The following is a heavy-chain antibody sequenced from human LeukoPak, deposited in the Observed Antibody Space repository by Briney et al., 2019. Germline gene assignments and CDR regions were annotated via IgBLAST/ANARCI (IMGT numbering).Heavy chain of an antibody. CDR3: ARVLGLSGPFEY. CDR2: MDPDGGGT. CDR1: GYTFTGYY. V-gene: IGHV1-2*02. J-gene: IGHJ4*01. D-gene: IGHD4/OR15-4a*01. Sequence: ASVKVSCKASGYTFTGYYMHWVRQAPGQGLEWMGWMDPDGGGTNYAQMFQGRVTMTRDTSINTAYMELSSLRYDDTAIYYCARVLGLSGPFEYWGNGTLVTVSS.